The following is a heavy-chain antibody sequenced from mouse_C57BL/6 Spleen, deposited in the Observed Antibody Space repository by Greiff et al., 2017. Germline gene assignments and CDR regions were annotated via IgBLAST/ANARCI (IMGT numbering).Heavy chain of an antibody. V-gene: IGHV1-69*01. CDR1: GYTFTSYW. CDR2: IDPSDSYT. J-gene: IGHJ2*01. CDR3: ARGGQATWGYFDY. Sequence: VQLQQPGAELVMPGASVKLSCKASGYTFTSYWMHWVKQRPGQGLEWIGEIDPSDSYTNYNQKFKGKSTLTVDKSSSTAYMQLSSLTSEDSAVYYCARGGQATWGYFDYWGQGTTLTVSS. D-gene: IGHD3-2*02.